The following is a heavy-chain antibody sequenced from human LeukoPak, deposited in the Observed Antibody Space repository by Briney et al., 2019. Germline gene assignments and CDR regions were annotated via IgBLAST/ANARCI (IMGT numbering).Heavy chain of an antibody. D-gene: IGHD5-12*01. V-gene: IGHV4-34*01. CDR1: GGSFSGYY. CDR3: ARGDSGYEPFDY. J-gene: IGHJ4*02. Sequence: PSETLSLTCAVYGGSFSGYYWSWIRQPPGKVLEWIGEINHSGSTNYNPSLKSRVTISVDTSKNQFSLKLSSVTAADTAVYYCARGDSGYEPFDYWGQGTLVTVSS. CDR2: INHSGST.